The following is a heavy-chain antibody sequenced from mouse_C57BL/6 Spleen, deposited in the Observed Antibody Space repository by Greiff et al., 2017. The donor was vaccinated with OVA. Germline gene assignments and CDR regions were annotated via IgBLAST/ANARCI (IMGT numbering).Heavy chain of an antibody. Sequence: QVQLQQSGPELVKPGASVKISCKASGYAFSSSWMNWVKQRPGKGLEWIGRIYPGDGDTNYNGKFKGKATLTADKSSSTAYMQLSSLTSEDSAVYFCARSGAYYSNYVNYWGQGTTLTVSS. V-gene: IGHV1-82*01. CDR2: IYPGDGDT. CDR3: ARSGAYYSNYVNY. D-gene: IGHD2-5*01. CDR1: GYAFSSSW. J-gene: IGHJ2*01.